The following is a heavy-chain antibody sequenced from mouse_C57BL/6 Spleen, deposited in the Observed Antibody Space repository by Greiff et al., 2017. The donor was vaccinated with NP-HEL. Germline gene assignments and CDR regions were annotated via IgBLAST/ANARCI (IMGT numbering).Heavy chain of an antibody. D-gene: IGHD1-1*01. CDR1: GYTFTSYW. J-gene: IGHJ1*03. Sequence: QVQLQQSGAELVMPGASVKLSCKASGYTFTSYWMHWVKPRPGQGLEWIGELDPSDSYTNYNQKFKGKSTLTVDKSSSTAYMQLSSLTSEDSAVYYCARRNYGSSYRYFDVWGTGTTVTVSS. CDR2: LDPSDSYT. V-gene: IGHV1-69*01. CDR3: ARRNYGSSYRYFDV.